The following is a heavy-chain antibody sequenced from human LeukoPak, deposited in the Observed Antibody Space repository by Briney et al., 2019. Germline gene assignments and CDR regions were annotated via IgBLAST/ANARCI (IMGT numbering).Heavy chain of an antibody. CDR3: ARHGGRFHYYYAMDV. Sequence: PSETLSLTCTVSVGSTSRSPYYWGWIRQPPGKGLEWIGSIYYSGSTSYNPSLKSRVTMSVDTPKNQFSLKLSSVTAADTAVYYCARHGGRFHYYYAMDVWGPGTTVAVSS. CDR1: VGSTSRSPYY. CDR2: IYYSGST. V-gene: IGHV4-39*01. J-gene: IGHJ6*02. D-gene: IGHD3-16*01.